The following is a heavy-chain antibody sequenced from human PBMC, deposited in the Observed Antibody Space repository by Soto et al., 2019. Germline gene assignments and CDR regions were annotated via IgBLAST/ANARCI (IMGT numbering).Heavy chain of an antibody. D-gene: IGHD2-15*01. CDR1: GFSLSTSGVG. CDR2: IYWDDDK. Sequence: QITLKESGPTLVKPTQTLTLTCTFSGFSLSTSGVGVGWIRQPPGKALEWLALIYWDDDKRYSPSLKSRLTLTKDTXXNXVXXTMTNMDPVDTATYYCAHRRAYCSGGSCYSIWFDPWGQGTLVTVSS. V-gene: IGHV2-5*02. J-gene: IGHJ5*02. CDR3: AHRRAYCSGGSCYSIWFDP.